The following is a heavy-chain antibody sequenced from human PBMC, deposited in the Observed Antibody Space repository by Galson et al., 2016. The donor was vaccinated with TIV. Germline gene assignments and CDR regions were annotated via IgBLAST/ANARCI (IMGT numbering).Heavy chain of an antibody. CDR3: ARHVLYSFDY. Sequence: SCKASGYTFTNYYMHWIRQSPGKGLEWLGYIYYNSGSISYNPSLKSRVTISVDTSKNQFSLKLRSVTAADTAVYFCARHVLYSFDYWGQGALVTVSS. D-gene: IGHD3-10*02. J-gene: IGHJ4*02. V-gene: IGHV4-59*01. CDR1: GYTFTNYY. CDR2: IYYNSGSI.